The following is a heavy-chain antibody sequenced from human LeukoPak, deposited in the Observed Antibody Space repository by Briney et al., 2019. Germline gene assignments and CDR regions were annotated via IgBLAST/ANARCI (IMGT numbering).Heavy chain of an antibody. J-gene: IGHJ6*02. Sequence: GGSLRLSCAASGFTLSSYWMSWVRQAPGKGLEWVANIKQDGSEKYYVDSVKGRFTISRDNSQNTVYLQLNSLRPEDTAVYYCARDLREFDYVWGGRHSYYYYGMDVWGQGTTVTVSS. D-gene: IGHD3-16*01. CDR3: ARDLREFDYVWGGRHSYYYYGMDV. V-gene: IGHV3-7*01. CDR2: IKQDGSEK. CDR1: GFTLSSYW.